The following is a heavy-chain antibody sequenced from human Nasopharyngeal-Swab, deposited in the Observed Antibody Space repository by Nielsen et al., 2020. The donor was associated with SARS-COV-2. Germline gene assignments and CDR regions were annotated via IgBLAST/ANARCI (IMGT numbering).Heavy chain of an antibody. CDR3: AKDDVVRGDALDF. J-gene: IGHJ3*01. CDR2: ISASGGST. V-gene: IGHV3-23*01. CDR1: GFTFNIYA. D-gene: IGHD3-10*01. Sequence: GESLKISCAASGFTFNIYAMAWVRRAPGRGLEWVSAISASGGSTYYRNSVKGRFSISRDNSKNTLFLQMNSLTVDDTALYYCAKDDVVRGDALDFWGQGTMVTVSS.